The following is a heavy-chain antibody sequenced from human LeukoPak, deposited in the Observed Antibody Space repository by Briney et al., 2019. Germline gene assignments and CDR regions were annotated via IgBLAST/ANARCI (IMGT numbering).Heavy chain of an antibody. J-gene: IGHJ1*01. Sequence: SSETLSLTCTVSGGSISSSSYYWGWIRQPPGKGLEWIGEINHSGSTNYNPSLKSRVTISVDTSKNLFSLKLSSVTAADTAVYYCARAEGYCSSTSCSEYFQHWGQGTLVTVSS. V-gene: IGHV4-39*07. CDR1: GGSISSSSYY. CDR3: ARAEGYCSSTSCSEYFQH. CDR2: INHSGST. D-gene: IGHD2-2*01.